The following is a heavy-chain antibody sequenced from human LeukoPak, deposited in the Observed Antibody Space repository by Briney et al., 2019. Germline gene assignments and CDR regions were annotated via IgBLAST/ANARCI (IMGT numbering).Heavy chain of an antibody. V-gene: IGHV3-20*04. CDR3: VRDVSHGAFDI. CDR2: LSWNADIT. D-gene: IGHD3-16*01. J-gene: IGHJ3*02. Sequence: GGSLRLSCVASGFAFDDHGMNWVRQAPGKGLEWVSGLSWNADITTYAHSVRGRFAVSRDNAKNSLYLQMNSLSVEDTALYYCVRDVSHGAFDIWGQGTRVTVSS. CDR1: GFAFDDHG.